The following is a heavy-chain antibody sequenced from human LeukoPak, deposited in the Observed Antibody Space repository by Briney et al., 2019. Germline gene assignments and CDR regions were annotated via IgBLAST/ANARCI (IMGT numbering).Heavy chain of an antibody. D-gene: IGHD6-13*01. CDR1: GFTFSSYG. Sequence: GGTLRLSCAASGFTFSSYGMSWVRQAPGKGLGWVSALSGSGGSTYYADSVRGRFTISRDNSKNTLYLQMNSLRAEDTAVYYCAKSIAAAGNKYYFDYWGQGTLVTVSS. J-gene: IGHJ4*02. V-gene: IGHV3-23*01. CDR2: LSGSGGST. CDR3: AKSIAAAGNKYYFDY.